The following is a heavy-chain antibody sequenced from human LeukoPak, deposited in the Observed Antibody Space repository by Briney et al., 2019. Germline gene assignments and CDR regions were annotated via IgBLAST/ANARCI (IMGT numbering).Heavy chain of an antibody. Sequence: ASVKVSCKASGGTFSNYAISWVRQAPGQGLEWMGGIIPVFGTPNYAQKFQGRVTISADDSTTTAYMELSSLRSEDTAVYYCAKGPLYGIAYYYYYMDVWGKGTTVTVSS. D-gene: IGHD2/OR15-2a*01. CDR3: AKGPLYGIAYYYYYMDV. CDR2: IIPVFGTP. V-gene: IGHV1-69*13. J-gene: IGHJ6*03. CDR1: GGTFSNYA.